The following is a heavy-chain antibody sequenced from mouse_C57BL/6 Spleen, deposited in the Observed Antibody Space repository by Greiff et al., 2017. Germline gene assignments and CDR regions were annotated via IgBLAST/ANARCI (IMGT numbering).Heavy chain of an antibody. Sequence: VQLQQSGAELVRPGTSVKMSCKASGYTFTNYWIGWAKQRPGHGLEWIGDIYPGGGYTNYNEKFKGKATLTADKSSSTAYMQFSSLTSEDSAIYYCAREGAYYGSSFCYFDYWGQGTTLTVSS. CDR3: AREGAYYGSSFCYFDY. CDR1: GYTFTNYW. V-gene: IGHV1-63*01. J-gene: IGHJ2*01. CDR2: IYPGGGYT. D-gene: IGHD1-1*01.